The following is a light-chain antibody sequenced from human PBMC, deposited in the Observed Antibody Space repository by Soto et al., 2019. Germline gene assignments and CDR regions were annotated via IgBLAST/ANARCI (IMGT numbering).Light chain of an antibody. CDR2: GAT. CDR3: HQYGSSPPIT. V-gene: IGKV3-20*01. J-gene: IGKJ5*01. Sequence: EIVLTQSPGTLSLSPGARATLSCRASQSVSSIYLAWYQQKPGQAPRLLIYGATNRATGIPDRFSGSGSGTDFTLTISRLEPEDFAVYYCHQYGSSPPITFGQGTRLEIK. CDR1: QSVSSIY.